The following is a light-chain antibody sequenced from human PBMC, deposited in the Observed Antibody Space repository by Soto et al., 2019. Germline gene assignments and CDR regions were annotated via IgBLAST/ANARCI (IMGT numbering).Light chain of an antibody. V-gene: IGKV1-5*03. CDR3: QQYNSYPRT. CDR2: KAS. Sequence: DIQMTQSPSTLSASVGDRVTITCRASVSISGRLGWYQQKPGKAAKLVIFKASTLESGVASRFSGSGSGTEFTLSISSLQPDDFATYYCQQYNSYPRTFGQGTKVEIK. J-gene: IGKJ1*01. CDR1: VSISGR.